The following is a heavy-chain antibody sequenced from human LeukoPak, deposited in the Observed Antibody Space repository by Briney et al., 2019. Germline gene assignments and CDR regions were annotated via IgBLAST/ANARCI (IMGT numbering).Heavy chain of an antibody. Sequence: SETLSLTCAVYGGSFSGYYWTWIRKPPGKGLEWIGEINHSGSTNYNPSLKSRVTISVDTSKNQFSLKLSSVTAADTAVYYCARGKGSGWTFDYWCQGTLVTVSS. V-gene: IGHV4-34*01. CDR1: GGSFSGYY. CDR2: INHSGST. CDR3: ARGKGSGWTFDY. D-gene: IGHD6-19*01. J-gene: IGHJ4*02.